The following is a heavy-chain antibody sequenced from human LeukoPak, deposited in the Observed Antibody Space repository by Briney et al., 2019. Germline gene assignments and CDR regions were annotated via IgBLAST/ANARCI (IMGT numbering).Heavy chain of an antibody. Sequence: ASVKVSCKASGYTFTSYDISWVRQATGQGLEWMGWMNPNSGNTGYAQKFQGRVTMTRNTSISTAYMELSSLRSEDTAVYYCARAPWGSGSYDDYWGQGTLVTVSS. CDR1: GYTFTSYD. D-gene: IGHD1-26*01. V-gene: IGHV1-8*01. J-gene: IGHJ4*02. CDR3: ARAPWGSGSYDDY. CDR2: MNPNSGNT.